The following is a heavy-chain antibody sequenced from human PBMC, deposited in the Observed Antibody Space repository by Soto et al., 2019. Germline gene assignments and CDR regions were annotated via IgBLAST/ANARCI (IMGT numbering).Heavy chain of an antibody. CDR2: IYHSGST. Sequence: SETLSLTCAVSGGSISSGGYSWSWIRQPPGKGLEWIGYIYHSGSTYYNPSLKSRVTISVDRSKNQFSLRAEDTAVYYCAKDRRRIAAAGPFDYWGQGTLVTVSS. J-gene: IGHJ4*02. CDR3: AKDRRRIAAAGPFDY. V-gene: IGHV4-30-2*01. CDR1: GGSISSGGYS. D-gene: IGHD6-13*01.